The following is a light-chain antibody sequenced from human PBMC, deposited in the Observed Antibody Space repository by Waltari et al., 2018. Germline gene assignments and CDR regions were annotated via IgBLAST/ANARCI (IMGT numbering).Light chain of an antibody. CDR3: QQYYSRRT. CDR2: WAS. J-gene: IGKJ1*01. V-gene: IGKV4-1*01. CDR1: QSILYNSNDKNY. Sequence: DIVMTQSPDSLAVSLGERDTISCKSSQSILYNSNDKNYLAWYQQKPGQPPKLLIYWASTRESGVPDRFSGSGSGTDFTLTISSLQAEDVAVYYCQQYYSRRTFGQGTKVEIK.